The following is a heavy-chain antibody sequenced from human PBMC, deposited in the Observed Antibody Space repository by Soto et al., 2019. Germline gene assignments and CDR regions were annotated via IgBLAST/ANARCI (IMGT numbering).Heavy chain of an antibody. CDR3: ARDLGSGRYWREWYFDL. CDR2: IYYSGST. Sequence: QVQLQESGPGLVKPSETLSLTCTVSGGSISSYYWSWIRQPPGKGLEWIGYIYYSGSTNYNPSLKSRVTISVDTSKNQFSLKLSSVTAADTAVYYCARDLGSGRYWREWYFDLWGRGTLVTVSS. CDR1: GGSISSYY. V-gene: IGHV4-59*01. D-gene: IGHD1-26*01. J-gene: IGHJ2*01.